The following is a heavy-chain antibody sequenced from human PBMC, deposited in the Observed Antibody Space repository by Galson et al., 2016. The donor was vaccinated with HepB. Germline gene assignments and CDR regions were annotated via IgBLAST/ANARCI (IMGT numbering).Heavy chain of an antibody. J-gene: IGHJ6*02. CDR2: IDAGNGNT. CDR1: GYTFTSYV. V-gene: IGHV1-3*01. CDR3: ARDPPRYCSGGSCNYYYDMDV. D-gene: IGHD2-15*01. Sequence: SCKASGYTFTSYVMHWVRQAPGQRLEWMGWIDAGNGNTKYSQKFQGRVTITRDTSATTAYMELSSLKSEDTAVYYCARDPPRYCSGGSCNYYYDMDVWGQGTSVTFSS.